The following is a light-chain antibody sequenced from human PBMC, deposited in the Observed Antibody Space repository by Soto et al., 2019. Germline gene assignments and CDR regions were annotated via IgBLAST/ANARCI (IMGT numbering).Light chain of an antibody. Sequence: QSALTQPASVSGSPGQSITISCTGTSSDVGGYNYVSWYQHHPGKAPKLMIYEVTNRPSGVSNRFSGSKSGNTASLTISGLQAEDEADYYCCSYTSSSTPHVVFGGGTKLTVL. CDR1: SSDVGGYNY. V-gene: IGLV2-14*01. CDR3: CSYTSSSTPHVV. CDR2: EVT. J-gene: IGLJ2*01.